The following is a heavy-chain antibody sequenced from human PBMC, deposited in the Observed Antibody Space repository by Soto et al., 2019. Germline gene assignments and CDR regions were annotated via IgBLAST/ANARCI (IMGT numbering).Heavy chain of an antibody. CDR2: INPSGGST. V-gene: IGHV1-46*01. CDR1: GYTFSRYY. J-gene: IGHJ5*02. Sequence: QVHLVQSGTEVKKPGASVKLSCKASGYTFSRYYMSWVRQAPGQGLEWMGTINPSGGSTIYAQKFQGRATMTGGTSTSTVHMKLSSVRSEDTAVYFCARGSPSSTRLGWFDPWGQGTLVTVSS. D-gene: IGHD2-2*01. CDR3: ARGSPSSTRLGWFDP.